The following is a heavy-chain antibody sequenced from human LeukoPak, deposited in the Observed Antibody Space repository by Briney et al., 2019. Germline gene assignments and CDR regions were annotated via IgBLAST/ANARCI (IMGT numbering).Heavy chain of an antibody. CDR2: ISSSSSYI. V-gene: IGHV3-21*01. D-gene: IGHD3-16*01. CDR3: ARALGGPTTRGYFAS. J-gene: IGHJ4*02. CDR1: GFTFSSHS. Sequence: GGSLRLSCAASGFTFSSHSMNWVRQAPGKGLEWVSSISSSSSYIYYADSVKGRFTISRDNAKKSWYLQMDSLRAEDTAVYCCARALGGPTTRGYFASWGKGTLVTVPP.